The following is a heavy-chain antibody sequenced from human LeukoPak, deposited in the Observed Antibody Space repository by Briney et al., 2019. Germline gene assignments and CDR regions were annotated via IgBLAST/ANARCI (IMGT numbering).Heavy chain of an antibody. CDR3: ARGREIVARTYYYYMDV. CDR2: IYYSGST. D-gene: IGHD5-12*01. J-gene: IGHJ6*03. Sequence: SETRSLTCTVSGGSISSYYWGWIRQPPGKGPEWIGSIYYSGSTYYNPSLKSRVTISVDTSKNQFSLQLNSVTPEDTAVYYCARGREIVARTYYYYMDVWGKGTTVTVSS. CDR1: GGSISSYY. V-gene: IGHV4-39*01.